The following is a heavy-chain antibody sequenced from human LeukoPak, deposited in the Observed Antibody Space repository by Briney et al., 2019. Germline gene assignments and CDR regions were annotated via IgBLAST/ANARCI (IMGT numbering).Heavy chain of an antibody. CDR1: GFTFSSYW. Sequence: GGSLRLSCAASGFTFSSYWMHWVRQAPGKGLVWVSRINSDGSSTSYADSVKGRFTISRDSAKNTLYLQMNSLRAEDTAVYYCARVSEDDILTTDWFDPWGQGTLVTVSS. CDR3: ARVSEDDILTTDWFDP. J-gene: IGHJ5*02. V-gene: IGHV3-74*01. D-gene: IGHD3-9*01. CDR2: INSDGSST.